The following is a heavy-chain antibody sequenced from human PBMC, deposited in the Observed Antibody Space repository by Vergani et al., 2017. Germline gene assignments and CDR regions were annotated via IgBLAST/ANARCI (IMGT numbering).Heavy chain of an antibody. Sequence: QLQLQESGPGLVKPSETLSLNFTVSGGSIRSRSYCWGWIRQPPGKGLEWIGCIYYRGNTYYNPSLESRVAVSLDTSYNQFSLKLSSVTAADTTVYYCARMYGGNGYYFHYWGQGTLVTVSS. CDR2: IYYRGNT. J-gene: IGHJ4*02. D-gene: IGHD4-23*01. V-gene: IGHV4-39*01. CDR3: ARMYGGNGYYFHY. CDR1: GGSIRSRSYC.